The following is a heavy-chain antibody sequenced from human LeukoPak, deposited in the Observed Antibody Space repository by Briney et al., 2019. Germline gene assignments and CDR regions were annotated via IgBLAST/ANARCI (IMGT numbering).Heavy chain of an antibody. CDR2: TSSSDAGT. D-gene: IGHD1-14*01. CDR1: GFALSSYA. CDR3: AKDQGLYND. V-gene: IGHV3-23*01. J-gene: IGHJ4*02. Sequence: GGSLRLSCAASGFALSSYAMSWVRQAPGKGLEWVSATSSSDAGTYHAESVRGRFTISRDNSKNTLYLQMNSLRAEDTAVYYCAKDQGLYNDWGQGTLVTVSS.